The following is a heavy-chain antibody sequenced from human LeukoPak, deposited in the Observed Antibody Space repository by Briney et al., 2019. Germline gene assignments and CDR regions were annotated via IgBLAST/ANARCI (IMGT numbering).Heavy chain of an antibody. CDR2: ISGSGAST. J-gene: IGHJ4*02. D-gene: IGHD5-12*01. CDR1: GFTFSSYA. CDR3: VKLRYSGHGPGDY. Sequence: TGGSLRLSCAASGFTFSSYAMSWVRQAPEKGLEWVSDISGSGASTYYADSVKGRFTISRDKSKNTVYLQMNSLRAEDTAIYYCVKLRYSGHGPGDYWGQGTLVTVSS. V-gene: IGHV3-23*01.